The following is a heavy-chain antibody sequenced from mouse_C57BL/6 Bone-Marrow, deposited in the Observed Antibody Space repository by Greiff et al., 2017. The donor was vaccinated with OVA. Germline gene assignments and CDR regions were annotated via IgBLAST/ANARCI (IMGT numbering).Heavy chain of an antibody. CDR2: ISSGSSTI. D-gene: IGHD4-1*01. CDR3: ARTGPPFYYAMDY. J-gene: IGHJ4*01. Sequence: DVQLVESGGGLVKPGGSLKLSCAASGFTFSDYGMHWVRQAPEKGLEWVAYISSGSSTIYYADTVKGRFTISRDNAKNTLFLQMTSLRSEDTAMYYCARTGPPFYYAMDYWGQGTSVTVSS. CDR1: GFTFSDYG. V-gene: IGHV5-17*01.